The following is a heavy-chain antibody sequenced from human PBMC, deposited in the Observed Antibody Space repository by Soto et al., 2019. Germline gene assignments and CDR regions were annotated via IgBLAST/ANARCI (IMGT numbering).Heavy chain of an antibody. J-gene: IGHJ4*02. D-gene: IGHD6-13*01. CDR3: IKSSRTLGDS. V-gene: IGHV3-23*01. CDR2: IGTSGGDT. Sequence: EVQLLESGGGLVQPGGSLRLSCAASGFTFSNFAMSWVRQAPGKGLEWVSAIGTSGGDTYYADSVKGRFTIPRDKSKNTLYLQLSSLRAEDTAVYYAIKSSRTLGDSWGQGTLVTVSS. CDR1: GFTFSNFA.